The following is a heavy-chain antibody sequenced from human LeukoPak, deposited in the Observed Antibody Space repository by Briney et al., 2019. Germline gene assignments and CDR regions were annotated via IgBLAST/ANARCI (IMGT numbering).Heavy chain of an antibody. CDR3: ARVPPSLRFLEWLPDY. CDR2: ISAYNGNT. CDR1: GYTFTSYG. D-gene: IGHD3-3*01. J-gene: IGHJ4*02. Sequence: GASEKVSCKASGYTFTSYGISWVRQAPGQGLEWMGWISAYNGNTNYAQKLQGRVTMTTDTSTSTAYMELRSLRSDDTAVYYCARVPPSLRFLEWLPDYWGQGTLVTVSS. V-gene: IGHV1-18*01.